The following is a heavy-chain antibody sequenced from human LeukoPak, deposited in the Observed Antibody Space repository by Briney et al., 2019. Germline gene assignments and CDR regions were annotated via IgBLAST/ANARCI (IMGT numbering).Heavy chain of an antibody. J-gene: IGHJ4*02. V-gene: IGHV1-69*06. CDR3: ATGYKWELYFDY. CDR2: IIPIYGTT. CDR1: GGTFTNYP. D-gene: IGHD1-26*01. Sequence: GASVKVSCKASGGTFTNYPFTWLRQAPGQGLEWVGGIIPIYGTTNYAQKFQGRVTMTEDTSTDTAYMELSSLRSEDTAVYYCATGYKWELYFDYWGQGTLVTVSS.